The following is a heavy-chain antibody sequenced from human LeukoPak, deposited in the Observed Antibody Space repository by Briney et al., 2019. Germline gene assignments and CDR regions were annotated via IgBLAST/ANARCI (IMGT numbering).Heavy chain of an antibody. Sequence: GGSLRLSCAASGFTFSSYAMHWVRQAPGKGLEWVAVISYDGSNKYYADSVKGRFTISRDNAKNSLDLQMSSLRAEDTALYYCVKDKHRDGYTYGVYDYWGQGTLITVSS. V-gene: IGHV3-30-3*01. CDR2: ISYDGSNK. CDR3: VKDKHRDGYTYGVYDY. D-gene: IGHD5-18*01. CDR1: GFTFSSYA. J-gene: IGHJ4*02.